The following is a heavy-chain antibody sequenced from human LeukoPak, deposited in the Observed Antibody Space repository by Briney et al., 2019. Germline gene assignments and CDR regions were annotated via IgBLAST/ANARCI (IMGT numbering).Heavy chain of an antibody. V-gene: IGHV3-9*01. J-gene: IGHJ6*02. CDR1: GFTFDDCA. D-gene: IGHD6-13*01. CDR2: ISWNSGSI. CDR3: AKDRAAGGPKNYGMDV. Sequence: GGSLRLSCAASGFTFDDCAMHWVRQAPGKALEWVSGISWNSGSIGYADSVKGRFTISRDNAKNSPYLQMNSLRAEDTALYYCAKDRAAGGPKNYGMDVWGQGTTVTVSS.